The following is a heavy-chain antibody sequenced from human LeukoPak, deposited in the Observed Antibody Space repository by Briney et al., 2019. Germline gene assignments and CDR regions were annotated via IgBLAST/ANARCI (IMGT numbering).Heavy chain of an antibody. J-gene: IGHJ4*02. CDR2: INSDGTST. CDR1: GFIFSSYW. V-gene: IGHV3-74*01. D-gene: IGHD3-22*01. Sequence: GGSLRLSCAASGFIFSSYWMYWVRQAPGKGLVWVSRINSDGTSTTYADSVKGRFTISRDSAKNTLYLQMNSLTAEDTAVYYCTRVRGGYYSDFWGQGTLVTVSS. CDR3: TRVRGGYYSDF.